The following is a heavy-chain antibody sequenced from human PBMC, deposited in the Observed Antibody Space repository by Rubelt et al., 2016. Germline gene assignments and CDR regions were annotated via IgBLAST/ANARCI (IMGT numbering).Heavy chain of an antibody. J-gene: IGHJ4*02. CDR3: ARVEEYQPLMSYYFDY. V-gene: IGHV4-39*07. CDR2: IYYSGST. CDR1: GGSISSSSYY. Sequence: QLQLQESGPGLVKPSETLSLTCTVSGGSISSSSYYWGWIRQPPGKGLEWIGSIYYSGSTYYNPSLKSRVTISVDTSKNQFSLKLSSVTAADTAVYYCARVEEYQPLMSYYFDYWGQGTLVTVSS. D-gene: IGHD2-2*01.